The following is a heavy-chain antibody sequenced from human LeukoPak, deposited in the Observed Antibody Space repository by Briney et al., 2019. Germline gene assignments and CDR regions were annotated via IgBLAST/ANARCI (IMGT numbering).Heavy chain of an antibody. D-gene: IGHD6-6*01. CDR1: GGSISSSSYY. CDR2: IYYSGST. J-gene: IGHJ4*02. CDR3: ARHGVSIAARPYY. V-gene: IGHV4-39*01. Sequence: SSETLSLTCTVSGGSISSSSYYWGWIRQPPGKGLEWIGSIYYSGSTYYNPSLKSRVTISVDTFKNQFSLKLSSVTAADTAVYYCARHGVSIAARPYYWGQGTLVTVSS.